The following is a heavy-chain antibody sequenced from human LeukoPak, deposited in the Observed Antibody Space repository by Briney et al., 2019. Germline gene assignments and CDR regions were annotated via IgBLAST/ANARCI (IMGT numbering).Heavy chain of an antibody. CDR1: EYKFTNYW. Sequence: GEPRKISCKGSEYKFTNYWIGWVRQMPGKGPEWMGYIFPGDSRTRYSPSFQGHVTISADKSISTAYLKWTSLKASDTAIYYCARRGEEMVTLPFDLWGQGPLVSVSS. V-gene: IGHV5-51*01. CDR2: IFPGDSRT. CDR3: ARRGEEMVTLPFDL. J-gene: IGHJ4*02. D-gene: IGHD5-24*01.